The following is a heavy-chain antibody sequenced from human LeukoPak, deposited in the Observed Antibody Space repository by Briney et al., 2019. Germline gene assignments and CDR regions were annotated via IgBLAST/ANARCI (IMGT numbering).Heavy chain of an antibody. CDR2: IKEGGSEK. CDR1: GFTFSSYW. CDR3: ARDSVHGYYDSSGYSALFDY. D-gene: IGHD3-22*01. J-gene: IGHJ4*02. V-gene: IGHV3-7*01. Sequence: GGSLRLSCAASGFTFSSYWMSWVRQAPGKGLEWVANIKEGGSEKYYVDSVKGRFTVSRDNAKNSLYLQMNSLRAEDTAVYYCARDSVHGYYDSSGYSALFDYWGQGTLVTVSS.